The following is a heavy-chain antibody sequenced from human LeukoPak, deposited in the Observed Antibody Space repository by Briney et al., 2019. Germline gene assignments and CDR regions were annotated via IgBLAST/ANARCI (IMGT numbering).Heavy chain of an antibody. Sequence: SETLSLTCAVYGGSFSGYYWSWIRQPPGKGLEWIGEINHSGSTNYNPSLKSRVTISVDTSKNQFSLKLSSVTAADTAVYYCARGRAPRVPQDIVVVPAAMELNYWGRGTLVTVSS. D-gene: IGHD2-2*01. J-gene: IGHJ4*02. CDR3: ARGRAPRVPQDIVVVPAAMELNY. CDR1: GGSFSGYY. V-gene: IGHV4-34*01. CDR2: INHSGST.